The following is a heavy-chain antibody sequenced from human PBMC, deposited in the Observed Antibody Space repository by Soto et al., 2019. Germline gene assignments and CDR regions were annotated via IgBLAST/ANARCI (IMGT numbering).Heavy chain of an antibody. J-gene: IGHJ6*02. CDR2: IYSGGST. CDR3: ARDLVVVAAYYYYGMDV. V-gene: IGHV3-66*02. D-gene: IGHD2-15*01. Sequence: PGGSLRLSCAASGFTVSSNYMSWVRQAPGKGLEWVSVIYSGGSTYYADSVKGRFTISRDNSKNTLYLQMNSLRAEDTAVYYCARDLVVVAAYYYYGMDVWGQGTTVTVSS. CDR1: GFTVSSNY.